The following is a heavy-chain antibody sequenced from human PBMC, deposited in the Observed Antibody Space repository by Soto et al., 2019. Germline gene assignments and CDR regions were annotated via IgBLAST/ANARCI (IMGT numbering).Heavy chain of an antibody. CDR3: ARWSSPRITMFGVVTQSGFDP. CDR1: GYTFTSYY. CDR2: INPSGGST. J-gene: IGHJ5*02. V-gene: IGHV1-46*01. Sequence: QVQLVQSGAEVKKPGASVKGSCKASGYTFTSYYMHWVRQAPGQGLEWLGIINPSGGSTSYAQEFQVRVTMARNTSASTVYMELSSLRSEDTAVYYCARWSSPRITMFGVVTQSGFDPWGQGTLVSVSS. D-gene: IGHD3-3*01.